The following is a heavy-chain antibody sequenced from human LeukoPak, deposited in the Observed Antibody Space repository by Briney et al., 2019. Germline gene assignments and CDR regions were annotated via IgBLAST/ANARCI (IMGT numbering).Heavy chain of an antibody. J-gene: IGHJ3*02. CDR3: ARAYCSGGSCYHAFDI. V-gene: IGHV1-69*05. D-gene: IGHD2-15*01. CDR1: GGTFSSYA. Sequence: SVKVSCKASGGTFSSYAISWVRQAPGQGLEWMGGIIPIFGTANYAQKFQGRVTMTRDTSTSTVYMELSSLRSEDTAVYYCARAYCSGGSCYHAFDIWGQGTMVTVSS. CDR2: IIPIFGTA.